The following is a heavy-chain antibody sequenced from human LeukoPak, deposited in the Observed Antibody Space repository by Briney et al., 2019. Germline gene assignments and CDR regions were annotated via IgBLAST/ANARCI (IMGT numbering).Heavy chain of an antibody. V-gene: IGHV4-34*01. CDR1: GGSFSGYY. J-gene: IGHJ6*03. CDR2: INHSGST. Sequence: SETLSLTCAVYGGSFSGYYWSWIRQPPGKGLEWIGEINHSGSTNYNPSLKSRVTISVDTSKNQFSLKLSSVTAADTAVYYCARVQIVVVPAAIHYYYYYMDVWGKGTTVTVS. D-gene: IGHD2-2*01. CDR3: ARVQIVVVPAAIHYYYYYMDV.